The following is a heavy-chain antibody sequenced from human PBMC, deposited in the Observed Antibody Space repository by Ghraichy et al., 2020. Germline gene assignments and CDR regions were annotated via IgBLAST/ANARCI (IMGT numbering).Heavy chain of an antibody. J-gene: IGHJ4*02. CDR1: GFTFSSYS. Sequence: GGSLRLSCSASGFTFSSYSMHWVRQAPGKGLEYVSAISSNGGSTYYAASVKGRFTISRDNSKTTLSLQMNSLRAEDTAVYYCVKGGYSSSWSLFDYWGQGTMVNVS. V-gene: IGHV3-64D*06. D-gene: IGHD6-13*01. CDR3: VKGGYSSSWSLFDY. CDR2: ISSNGGST.